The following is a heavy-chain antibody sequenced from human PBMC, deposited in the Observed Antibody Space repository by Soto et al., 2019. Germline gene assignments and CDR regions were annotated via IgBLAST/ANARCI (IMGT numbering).Heavy chain of an antibody. Sequence: GGSLRLSCAASGFTFSDYYMSWIRQAPGKGLEWVSYISSSGSTIHYADSVKGRFTISRDNAKNSLYLQMNSLRAEDTAVYYCAREVDIVVVPAAPLDYWGQGTLVTVSS. V-gene: IGHV3-11*01. CDR3: AREVDIVVVPAAPLDY. J-gene: IGHJ4*02. CDR2: ISSSGSTI. D-gene: IGHD2-2*01. CDR1: GFTFSDYY.